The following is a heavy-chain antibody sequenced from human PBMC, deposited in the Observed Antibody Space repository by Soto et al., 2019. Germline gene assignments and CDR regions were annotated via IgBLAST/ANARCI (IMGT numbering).Heavy chain of an antibody. Sequence: PGGSLRHSCASSGGPFSDYYMTWIRQAPGKGLEWVSYISSSGSTIYYADSVKGRFTISRDNAKNSLYLQMNSLRAEDTAVYYCARIYRAFTMVRGVPPRYMDVWGKGTTVTVSS. CDR2: ISSSGSTI. J-gene: IGHJ6*03. D-gene: IGHD3-10*01. CDR3: ARIYRAFTMVRGVPPRYMDV. CDR1: GGPFSDYY. V-gene: IGHV3-11*01.